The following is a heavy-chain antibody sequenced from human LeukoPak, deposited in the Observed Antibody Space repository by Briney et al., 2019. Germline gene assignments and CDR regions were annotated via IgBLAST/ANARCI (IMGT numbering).Heavy chain of an antibody. CDR3: ARHERTWIQLWLPGWFDP. V-gene: IGHV4-34*01. Sequence: KPSETLSPTCAVYDGSFSGYYWSWIRQPPGKGLEWSGEINHSGSTNYNPSLKSRVTISVDTSKNQFSLKLSSVTAADTAVYYCARHERTWIQLWLPGWFDPWGQGTLVTVSS. CDR2: INHSGST. D-gene: IGHD5-18*01. CDR1: DGSFSGYY. J-gene: IGHJ5*02.